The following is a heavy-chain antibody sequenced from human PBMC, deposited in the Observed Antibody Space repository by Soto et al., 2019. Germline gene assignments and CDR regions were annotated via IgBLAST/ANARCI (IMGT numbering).Heavy chain of an antibody. CDR1: GYTFTGYF. D-gene: IGHD4-17*01. CDR3: ARDLKTTVTKNYYYYGMDL. Sequence: ASVKVSCKASGYTFTGYFMHWVRQAPGQGLEWMGWINPNSGGTNYAQKFQGWVTMTRDTSLSTAYMELTTLTSDDTAVYYCARDLKTTVTKNYYYYGMDLWGQGSTVTGSS. J-gene: IGHJ6*02. CDR2: INPNSGGT. V-gene: IGHV1-2*04.